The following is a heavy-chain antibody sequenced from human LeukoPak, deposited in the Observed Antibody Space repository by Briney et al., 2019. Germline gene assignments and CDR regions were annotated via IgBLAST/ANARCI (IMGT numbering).Heavy chain of an antibody. CDR3: ARGRTSRTAFDI. CDR2: VSYDGNTN. Sequence: PGGSLRLSCAASGFTFSSYSMNWVRQAPGKGPEWVAVVSYDGNTNHYADSVKGRLTSSRDNSNNTLYLEVNSLRTEDTAVYYCARGRTSRTAFDIWGPGTMVTVSS. J-gene: IGHJ3*02. V-gene: IGHV3-30*05. CDR1: GFTFSSYS. D-gene: IGHD1-7*01.